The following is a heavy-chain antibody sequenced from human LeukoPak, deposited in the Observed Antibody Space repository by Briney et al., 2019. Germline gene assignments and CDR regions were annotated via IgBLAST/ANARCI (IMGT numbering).Heavy chain of an antibody. J-gene: IGHJ4*02. Sequence: SVKVSCKASGFTFTSSAMQWVRQTRGQRLEWIGWIVVGSGNTNYAQKFQERVTITRDMSTSTAYMELSSLRSEDTAVYYCAANPYYYDSSGYLDYWGQGTLVTVSS. CDR1: GFTFTSSA. D-gene: IGHD3-22*01. CDR3: AANPYYYDSSGYLDY. CDR2: IVVGSGNT. V-gene: IGHV1-58*02.